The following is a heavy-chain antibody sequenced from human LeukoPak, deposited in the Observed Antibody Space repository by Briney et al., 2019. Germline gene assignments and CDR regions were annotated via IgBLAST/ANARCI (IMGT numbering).Heavy chain of an antibody. D-gene: IGHD2-15*01. CDR2: MNPNSGNT. V-gene: IGHV1-8*03. Sequence: ASVKVSCKASGYTFTSYDINWVRQATGHQLECMGWMNPNSGNTGYAQKFQGRVTITTNTSICTAYMELSSLRSEDTAVYYCARRSRLGYCSGGSCYSLRYWGQGTLVTVSS. CDR3: ARRSRLGYCSGGSCYSLRY. J-gene: IGHJ4*02. CDR1: GYTFTSYD.